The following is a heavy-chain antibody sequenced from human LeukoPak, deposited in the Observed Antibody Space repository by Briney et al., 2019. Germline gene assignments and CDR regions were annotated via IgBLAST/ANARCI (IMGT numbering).Heavy chain of an antibody. J-gene: IGHJ6*02. D-gene: IGHD6-13*01. CDR1: GYTLTELS. Sequence: ASVKVSCKVSGYTLTELSMHWVRQAPGKGLEWMGGFDPEDGETIYAQKFQGRVTMTEDTSTDTAYMELSSLRSEDTAVYYCATFGLTRYSSSWYLSYYYYGMDVWGQGTTVTVSS. CDR2: FDPEDGET. V-gene: IGHV1-24*01. CDR3: ATFGLTRYSSSWYLSYYYYGMDV.